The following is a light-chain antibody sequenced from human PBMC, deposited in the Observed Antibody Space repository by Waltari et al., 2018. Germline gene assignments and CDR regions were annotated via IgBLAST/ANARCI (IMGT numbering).Light chain of an antibody. J-gene: IGKJ4*01. V-gene: IGKV1-5*03. CDR1: QSISNW. CDR3: QQYNSYSLLT. CDR2: KAS. Sequence: DIQMTQSPSTLSASVGDRVTITCRASQSISNWLAWYQQKPGKGPKLLLYKASTLESGGPSRFSGRGTGTEFTRNISSLQPDDFATYYCQQYNSYSLLTFGGGTKVEIK.